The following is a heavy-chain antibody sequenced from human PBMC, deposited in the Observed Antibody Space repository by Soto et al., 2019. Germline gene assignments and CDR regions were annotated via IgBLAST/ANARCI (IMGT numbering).Heavy chain of an antibody. CDR1: GGSISSSSYY. CDR3: ASRYCSSTSCDKSLDAFDI. D-gene: IGHD2-2*02. Sequence: QLQLQESGPGLVKPSETLSLTCTVSGGSISSSSYYWGWIRQPPGKGLEWIGSIYYSGSTYYNPSPKSRVPISVDTSKNQFSLKLRSVTAADTAVYYCASRYCSSTSCDKSLDAFDIWGQGTMVTVSS. V-gene: IGHV4-39*01. CDR2: IYYSGST. J-gene: IGHJ3*02.